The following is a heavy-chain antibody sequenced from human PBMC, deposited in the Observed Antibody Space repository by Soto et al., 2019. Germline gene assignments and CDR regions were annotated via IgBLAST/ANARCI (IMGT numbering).Heavy chain of an antibody. CDR3: EKDVGREGYFGDWFDP. Sequence: QVQLVQSGAELKKPGSSVKVSCKASGGTFSNYAITWVRQAPGQGLEWLGRIIPIFGTTDYAQKFQGSVTITADESTNIDYMELSSLRSDDTAVYYCEKDVGREGYFGDWFDPWCQGTLVIGSS. V-gene: IGHV1-69*15. CDR2: IIPIFGTT. D-gene: IGHD1-26*01. J-gene: IGHJ5*02. CDR1: GGTFSNYA.